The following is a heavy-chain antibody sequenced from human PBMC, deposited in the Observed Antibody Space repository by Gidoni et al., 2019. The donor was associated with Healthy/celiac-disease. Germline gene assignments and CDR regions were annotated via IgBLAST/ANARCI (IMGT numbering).Heavy chain of an antibody. D-gene: IGHD3-10*01. CDR2: IYPTSGGP. Sequence: QVQLVQSGAEAKKPGASVKVSCKASGYTCTGHDMNWVRQAPGQGLEWMGRIYPTSGGPKYAQKFQGSVTMTRDTSISTAYMELSRLRSDDTAVYYCARDPRRQGMVQGVPFDYWGQGTLVTVSS. CDR1: GYTCTGHD. CDR3: ARDPRRQGMVQGVPFDY. J-gene: IGHJ4*02. V-gene: IGHV1-2*06.